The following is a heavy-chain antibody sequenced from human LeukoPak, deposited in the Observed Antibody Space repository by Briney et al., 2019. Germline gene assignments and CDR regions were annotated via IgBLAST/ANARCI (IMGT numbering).Heavy chain of an antibody. Sequence: SETLSLTCTVSGGSISSGDYYWGWIRQPPGKGLEWIGYIYYSGSTYYNPSLKSRVTISVDTSKNQFSLKLSSVTAADSAVYYCARKTLKGGPQAFGIWGQGTMVTVSS. CDR3: ARKTLKGGPQAFGI. D-gene: IGHD2-15*01. CDR1: GGSISSGDYY. CDR2: IYYSGST. J-gene: IGHJ3*02. V-gene: IGHV4-30-4*01.